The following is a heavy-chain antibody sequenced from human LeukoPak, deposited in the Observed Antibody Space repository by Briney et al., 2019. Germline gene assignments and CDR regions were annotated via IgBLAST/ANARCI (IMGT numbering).Heavy chain of an antibody. CDR2: IRYDGSNK. Sequence: GGSLRLSCAASGFTFSSYGMHWVRQAPGKGLEWVAFIRYDGSNKYYADSVKGRFTISRDNSKNTLYLQMNSLRVEDTAIYYCARSVGGYFYFYMDVWGKGTTVAISS. D-gene: IGHD1-26*01. CDR1: GFTFSSYG. J-gene: IGHJ6*03. V-gene: IGHV3-30*02. CDR3: ARSVGGYFYFYMDV.